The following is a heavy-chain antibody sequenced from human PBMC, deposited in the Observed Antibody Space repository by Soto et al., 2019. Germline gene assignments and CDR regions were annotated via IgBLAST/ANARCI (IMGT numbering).Heavy chain of an antibody. CDR2: ISSSGSTI. D-gene: IGHD2-2*02. CDR3: ARDRRYCSSTSCSTYGMDV. J-gene: IGHJ6*02. Sequence: GGSLRLSCAASGFTFSDYYMSWIRQAPGKGLEWVSYISSSGSTIYYADSVKGRFTISRDNAKNSLYLQMNSLRAEDTAVYYCARDRRYCSSTSCSTYGMDVWGQGTTVTVSS. V-gene: IGHV3-11*01. CDR1: GFTFSDYY.